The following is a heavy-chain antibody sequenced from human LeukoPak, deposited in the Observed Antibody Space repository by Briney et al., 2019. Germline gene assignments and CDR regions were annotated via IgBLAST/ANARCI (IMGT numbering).Heavy chain of an antibody. V-gene: IGHV4-39*01. CDR1: GGSISSSSYY. J-gene: IGHJ4*02. CDR3: ARRDEASSSWNPNTHDFDY. CDR2: IYYSGST. Sequence: TTSETLSLTCTVSGGSISSSSYYWGWIRQPPGKGLEWIGSIYYSGSTYYNPSLKSRVTISVDTSKNQFSLKLSSVTAADTAVYYCARRDEASSSWNPNTHDFDYWGQGTLVTVSS. D-gene: IGHD6-13*01.